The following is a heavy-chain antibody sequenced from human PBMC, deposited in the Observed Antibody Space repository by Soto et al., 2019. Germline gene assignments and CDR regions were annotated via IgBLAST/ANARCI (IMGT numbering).Heavy chain of an antibody. CDR3: AKDHADDYGNGGTFDP. V-gene: IGHV3-30*18. CDR2: ISYDGSNK. CDR1: GFTFSSYG. J-gene: IGHJ5*02. Sequence: QVQLVESGGGVVQPGRSLRLSCAASGFTFSSYGMHWVRQAPGKGLEWVAVISYDGSNKYYADSVKGRFTISRDNSKNTVYLQRNCLRAEDTAVYYCAKDHADDYGNGGTFDPWGQGTLVTVSS. D-gene: IGHD4-17*01.